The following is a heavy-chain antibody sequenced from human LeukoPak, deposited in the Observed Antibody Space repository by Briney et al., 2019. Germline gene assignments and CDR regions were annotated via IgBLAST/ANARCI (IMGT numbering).Heavy chain of an antibody. CDR1: GFTFSSYS. CDR3: ARGSRSGWYDY. V-gene: IGHV3-21*01. J-gene: IGHJ4*02. CDR2: ISSSSSYI. D-gene: IGHD6-19*01. Sequence: PGGSLRLSCAASGFTFSSYSMNWVRQAPGEGLEWVSSISSSSSYIYYADSVKGRFTISRDNAKNSLYLQMNSLRAEDTAVYYCARGSRSGWYDYWGQGTLVTVSS.